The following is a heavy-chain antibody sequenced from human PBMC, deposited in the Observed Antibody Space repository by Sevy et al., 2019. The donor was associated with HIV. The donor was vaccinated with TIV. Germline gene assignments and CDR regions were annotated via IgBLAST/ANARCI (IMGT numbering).Heavy chain of an antibody. D-gene: IGHD3-22*01. CDR3: AREVSYTSGFDH. Sequence: GGSLRLSCAASGFTISNTHISWVRQAPGKGLEWVSIIYTAGTPYYADSVKGRFTISRDNSKNMVYLLMKSLRDEDTAVYYCAREVSYTSGFDHWGQGTLVTVSS. CDR1: GFTISNTH. CDR2: IYTAGTP. V-gene: IGHV3-53*01. J-gene: IGHJ4*02.